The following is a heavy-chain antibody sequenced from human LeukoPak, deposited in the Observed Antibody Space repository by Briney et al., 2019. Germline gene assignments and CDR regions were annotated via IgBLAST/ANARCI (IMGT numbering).Heavy chain of an antibody. Sequence: PSETLSLTCTVSGGSISSSYYYWGWIRQPPGRGLEWIGNIYYGGSNSYTPSLKSRVTISVDTSKNQFSLKLSSVTAADTAVYYCARDQMGYGGSLAEYFQHWGQGTLVTVSS. CDR1: GGSISSSYYY. D-gene: IGHD4-23*01. CDR3: ARDQMGYGGSLAEYFQH. J-gene: IGHJ1*01. V-gene: IGHV4-39*07. CDR2: IYYGGSN.